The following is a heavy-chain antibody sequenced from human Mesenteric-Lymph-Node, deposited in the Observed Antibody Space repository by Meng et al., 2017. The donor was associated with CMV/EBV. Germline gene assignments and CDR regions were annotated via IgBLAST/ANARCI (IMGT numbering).Heavy chain of an antibody. CDR2: IYNSGST. CDR1: GGSISSYY. CDR3: ARGRYYDSSGYYYGRYYGMDV. D-gene: IGHD3-22*01. J-gene: IGHJ6*02. V-gene: IGHV4-59*12. Sequence: GSLRLSCTVSGGSISSYYWSWIRQPPKKGLEWIGYIYNSGSTNYNPSLKSRVTISVDTSKNQFSLKLSSVTAADTAVYYCARGRYYDSSGYYYGRYYGMDVWGQGTTVTVSS.